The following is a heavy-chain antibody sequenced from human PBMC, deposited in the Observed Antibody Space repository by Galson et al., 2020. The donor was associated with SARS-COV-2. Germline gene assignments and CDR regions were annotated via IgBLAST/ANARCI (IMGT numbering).Heavy chain of an antibody. D-gene: IGHD3-10*01. V-gene: IGHV3-23*01. J-gene: IGHJ2*01. CDR3: AREGRWFGGCGLVER. CDR1: GFIYTSYS. Sequence: GEYLKISCASSGFIYTSYSLSWVPQAPGQGLEWVSTIRCPGDATFYPDSVKGRFTISRYTSKHTLWLQMNSLSDEDTAMYCCAREGRWFGGCGLVERWGRGTLVTVSA. CDR2: IRCPGDAT.